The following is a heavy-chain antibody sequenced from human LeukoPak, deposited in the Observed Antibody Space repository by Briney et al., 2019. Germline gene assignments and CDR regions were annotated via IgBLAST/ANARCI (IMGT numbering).Heavy chain of an antibody. V-gene: IGHV3-21*04. CDR2: ISSSSSYI. J-gene: IGHJ4*02. D-gene: IGHD4-17*01. CDR3: AKDFLGGDYPTYYFEY. Sequence: GGSLRLSCAASGFTFSSYGMNWVRQAPGKGLEWVSFISSSSSYIYYADSVKGRFTISRDNAKNSLYLQMNSLRTEDTALYYCAKDFLGGDYPTYYFEYWGQGTLVTVSS. CDR1: GFTFSSYG.